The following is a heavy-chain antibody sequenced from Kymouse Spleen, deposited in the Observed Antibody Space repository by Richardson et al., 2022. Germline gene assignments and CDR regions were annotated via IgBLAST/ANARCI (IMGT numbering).Heavy chain of an antibody. CDR1: GFTFSSYS. J-gene: IGHJ6*02. D-gene: IGHD3-3*01. CDR2: ISSSSSYI. CDR3: ARPSYYDFWSGYYNYYYYGMDV. Sequence: EVQLVESGGGLVKPGGSLRLSCAASGFTFSSYSMNWVRQAPGKGLEWVSSISSSSSYIYYADSVKGRFTISRDNAKNSLYLQMNSLRAEDTAVYYCARPSYYDFWSGYYNYYYYGMDVWGQGTTVTVSS. V-gene: IGHV3-21*03.